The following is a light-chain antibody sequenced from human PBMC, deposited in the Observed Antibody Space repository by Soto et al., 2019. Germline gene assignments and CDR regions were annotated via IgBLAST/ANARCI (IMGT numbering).Light chain of an antibody. Sequence: DIPMTQSPSTLSASVGDRVTITCRASQSISNWLAWYQQKPGKAPKLLIYKASSLESGVPSRFSGSGSGTEFTLTISSLQPDDFATYYCQQYNSYSWWTFGHGTKVEIK. J-gene: IGKJ1*01. CDR1: QSISNW. CDR3: QQYNSYSWWT. CDR2: KAS. V-gene: IGKV1-5*03.